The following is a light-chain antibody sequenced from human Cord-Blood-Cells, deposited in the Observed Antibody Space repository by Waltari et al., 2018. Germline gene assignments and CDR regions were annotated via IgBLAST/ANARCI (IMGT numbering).Light chain of an antibody. CDR3: SSYTSSSTVV. V-gene: IGLV2-14*01. Sequence: QPALTQPASVSGSPGQSITIPCTGTSSNVGGYNYVPWYQQHPGKAPKLIIYEVSNRPSGVSNRFSGSKSGNTASLTISGLQAEDEADYYCSSYTSSSTVVFGGGTKLTVL. CDR1: SSNVGGYNY. CDR2: EVS. J-gene: IGLJ2*01.